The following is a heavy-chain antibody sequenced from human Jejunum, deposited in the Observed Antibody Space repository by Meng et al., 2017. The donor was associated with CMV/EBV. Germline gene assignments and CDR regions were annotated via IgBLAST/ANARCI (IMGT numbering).Heavy chain of an antibody. CDR1: GSSARSVY. Sequence: VVGFVGSLGPCGVSLLRSCAASGSSARSVYMSRVRQAPGKGLEWVTLIYSGGFTFYADSVKGRFTISRDNSKNVLYLQMNSVRAEDTALYHCVRNLGYTYGLVSWGQGTLVTVSS. CDR2: IYSGGFT. CDR3: VRNLGYTYGLVS. V-gene: IGHV3-66*01. D-gene: IGHD5-18*01. J-gene: IGHJ5*02.